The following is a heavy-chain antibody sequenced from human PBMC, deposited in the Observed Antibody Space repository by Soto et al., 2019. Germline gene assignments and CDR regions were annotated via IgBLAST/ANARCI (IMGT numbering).Heavy chain of an antibody. V-gene: IGHV4-4*02. CDR2: IYHSGSA. D-gene: IGHD2-21*02. CDR3: ARVPGVVVSDDDAFDI. CDR1: GGSVSSSNW. Sequence: QVQLQESGPGLVKPSGTLSLTCAVSGGSVSSSNWWSWVRQSPGKGLEWMGEIYHSGSAHYNPSLKSRATISLDKSKNQFSLRLTSVTAADTAVYYCARVPGVVVSDDDAFDIWGPGTRVIVSS. J-gene: IGHJ3*02.